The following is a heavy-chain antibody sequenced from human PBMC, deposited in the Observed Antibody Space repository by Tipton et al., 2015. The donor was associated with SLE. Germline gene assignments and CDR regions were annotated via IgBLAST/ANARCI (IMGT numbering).Heavy chain of an antibody. V-gene: IGHV4-39*02. CDR3: AREWVDTAMVSFDY. CDR1: GASITRSTYY. CDR2: IYYSGST. D-gene: IGHD5-18*01. Sequence: TLSLTCNVSGASITRSTYYWGWIRQPPGKGLEWIASIYYSGSTYYNPSLKSRVTISIDTSKNHFSLKLTSVTAADTAVYYCAREWVDTAMVSFDYWGQGTLVTVSS. J-gene: IGHJ4*02.